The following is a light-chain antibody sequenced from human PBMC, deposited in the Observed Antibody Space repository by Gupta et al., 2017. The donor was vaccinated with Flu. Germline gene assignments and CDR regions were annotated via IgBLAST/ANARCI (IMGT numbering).Light chain of an antibody. CDR1: QSIDTF. V-gene: IGKV1-39*01. CDR2: AAS. CDR3: KQSDSTPWT. J-gene: IGKJ1*01. Sequence: DLQMPPSPSSLSASVGDRVSIACRASQSIDTFLNWYQQKSGTAPKLLIYAASNLQSGVPSRFSGSGSGTDFTLTISSLQPEDYATYFCKQSDSTPWTFGQGTKVEIK.